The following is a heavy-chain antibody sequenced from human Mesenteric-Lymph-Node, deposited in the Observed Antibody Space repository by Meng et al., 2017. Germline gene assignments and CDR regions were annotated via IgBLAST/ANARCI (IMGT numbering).Heavy chain of an antibody. D-gene: IGHD1-14*01. CDR3: ARAEYYNWFDP. Sequence: QVQVQASGPGLVKPSQTLSLTCPVSGGSMSSGDYFWNWIRQPPGKGLEWIGYIYYSGNTYYNPSLKSRVTISIDTSKNQLSLKLSSVTAADTAVYYCARAEYYNWFDPWGQGTLVTVSS. CDR2: IYYSGNT. V-gene: IGHV4-30-4*01. J-gene: IGHJ5*02. CDR1: GGSMSSGDYF.